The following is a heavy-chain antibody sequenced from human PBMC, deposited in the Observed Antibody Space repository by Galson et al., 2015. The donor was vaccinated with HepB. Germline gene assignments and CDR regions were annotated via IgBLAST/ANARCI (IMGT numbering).Heavy chain of an antibody. D-gene: IGHD4-17*01. V-gene: IGHV1-69*13. Sequence: SVKVSCKASGGTFSSYAISWVRQAPGQGLEWMGGIIPIFGTANYAQKFQGRVTITADESTSTAYMELSSLRSEVTAVYYCAREKDYGDYNYYYYGMDVWGQGTTVTVSS. J-gene: IGHJ6*02. CDR2: IIPIFGTA. CDR1: GGTFSSYA. CDR3: AREKDYGDYNYYYYGMDV.